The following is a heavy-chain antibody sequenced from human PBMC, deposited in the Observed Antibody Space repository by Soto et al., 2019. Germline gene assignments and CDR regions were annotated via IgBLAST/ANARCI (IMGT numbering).Heavy chain of an antibody. CDR3: ASPTRYCSSTSCYTFDY. CDR2: IIPIFGTA. Sequence: QVQLVQSGAEVKKPGSSVKVSCKASGGTFSSYAINWVRQAPGQGLEWMGGIIPIFGTANYAQKFQGRVTITADESTSTAYMELSSLRSEDTAVYYCASPTRYCSSTSCYTFDYWGQGTLVTVSS. D-gene: IGHD2-2*02. J-gene: IGHJ4*02. V-gene: IGHV1-69*01. CDR1: GGTFSSYA.